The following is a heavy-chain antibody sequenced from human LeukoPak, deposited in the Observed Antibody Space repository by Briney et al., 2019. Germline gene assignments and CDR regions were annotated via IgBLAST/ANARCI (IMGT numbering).Heavy chain of an antibody. V-gene: IGHV1-24*01. CDR3: ATGGVWDLLNY. J-gene: IGHJ4*02. CDR2: FDPGDGKI. D-gene: IGHD1-26*01. Sequence: ASVKVSCKVSGNTLTELSLHWVRQAPGKGLEWMGGFDPGDGKIIYAQKFQGRVTMTEDRSTDTAYMDLISLRSDDTAVYCCATGGVWDLLNYWGQGTLVTVSS. CDR1: GNTLTELS.